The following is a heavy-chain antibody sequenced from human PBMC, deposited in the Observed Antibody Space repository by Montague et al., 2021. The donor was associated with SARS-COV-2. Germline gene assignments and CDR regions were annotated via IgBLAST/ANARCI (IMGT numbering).Heavy chain of an antibody. Sequence: PALVKPTQTLTLTCTFSGFSLSTSGMCVSWIRRPPGKALEWLARIDWDDDKYYSTSLKTRLTISKDTSKNQVVLTMTNMDPVDTATYYCARGYYDILTGYLDAFDIWGQGTMVTVSS. J-gene: IGHJ3*02. V-gene: IGHV2-70*11. CDR2: IDWDDDK. CDR3: ARGYYDILTGYLDAFDI. D-gene: IGHD3-9*01. CDR1: GFSLSTSGMC.